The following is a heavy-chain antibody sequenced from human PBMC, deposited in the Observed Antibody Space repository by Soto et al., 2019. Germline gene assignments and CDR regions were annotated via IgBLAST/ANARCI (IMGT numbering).Heavy chain of an antibody. Sequence: QVQLVQSGAEVKKPGSSVKVSCKASGGTFSSYAISWVRQAPGQGLEWMGGIIPIFGTANYAQKFQGRVRITADESTSTDYMELSSLRSEDTAVYYCARDPDYYDSSGYYPIGHFDYWGQGTLVTVSS. V-gene: IGHV1-69*01. D-gene: IGHD3-22*01. CDR3: ARDPDYYDSSGYYPIGHFDY. J-gene: IGHJ4*02. CDR1: GGTFSSYA. CDR2: IIPIFGTA.